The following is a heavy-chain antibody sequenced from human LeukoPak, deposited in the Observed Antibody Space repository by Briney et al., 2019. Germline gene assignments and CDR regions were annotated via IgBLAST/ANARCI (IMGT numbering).Heavy chain of an antibody. V-gene: IGHV3-23*01. D-gene: IGHD5-24*01. CDR2: IASNGANS. CDR3: AKDIQLST. J-gene: IGHJ3*01. Sequence: PAGSLRLSCSASGFNIRDASMTWVRQAPGKGLEWVSLIASNGANSYYAESVKGRFSISRDNSKNMLSLQMNSLRVEDTARYYCAKDIQLSTWGLGTVVTVSS. CDR1: GFNIRDAS.